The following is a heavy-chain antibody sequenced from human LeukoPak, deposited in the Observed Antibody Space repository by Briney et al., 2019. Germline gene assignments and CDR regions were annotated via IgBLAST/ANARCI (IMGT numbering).Heavy chain of an antibody. Sequence: PGGSLRLSCAASGFTFSSYAMSWVRQAPGKEREWVSAISGSGGSTYYADSVKGRFTIPRDNSKNTLYLQMNSLRAEDTAVYYCAPAAIPEGSDAFDIWGQGTMVTVSS. J-gene: IGHJ3*02. V-gene: IGHV3-23*01. CDR1: GFTFSSYA. CDR2: ISGSGGST. CDR3: APAAIPEGSDAFDI. D-gene: IGHD2-2*02.